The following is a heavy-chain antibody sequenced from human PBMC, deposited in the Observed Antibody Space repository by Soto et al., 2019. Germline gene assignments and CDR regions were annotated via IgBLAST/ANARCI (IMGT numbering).Heavy chain of an antibody. V-gene: IGHV3-30*18. D-gene: IGHD4-17*01. CDR3: AKEPTGRGPSDY. Sequence: QVQLVESGGGVVQPGRSLRLSYAASGFTFSSYGMHWVRQAPGKGLEWVAVISYDGSNKYYADSVKGRFTISRDNSKNTLYLQMNSLRAEDTAVYYCAKEPTGRGPSDYWGQGTLVTVSS. CDR1: GFTFSSYG. J-gene: IGHJ4*02. CDR2: ISYDGSNK.